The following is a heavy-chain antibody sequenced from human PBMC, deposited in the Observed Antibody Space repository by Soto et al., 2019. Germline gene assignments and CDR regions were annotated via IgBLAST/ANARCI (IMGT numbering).Heavy chain of an antibody. Sequence: EVQLVESGGGLVQPGGSLRLSCAASGFTFRMYDMHWVRQPTGKGLEWVSAIGRVHETYYPGSVKGRFTISRDDAKNSLYLQMNSLRAEDTAIYYCVRERRTPGWDVFDLWGQGTMVTVSS. J-gene: IGHJ3*01. CDR3: VRERRTPGWDVFDL. CDR2: IGRVHET. D-gene: IGHD2-15*01. CDR1: GFTFRMYD. V-gene: IGHV3-13*01.